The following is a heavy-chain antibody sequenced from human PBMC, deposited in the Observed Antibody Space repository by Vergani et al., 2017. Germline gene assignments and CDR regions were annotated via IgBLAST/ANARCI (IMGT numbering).Heavy chain of an antibody. D-gene: IGHD3-22*01. CDR1: GGSISSGGYY. V-gene: IGHV4-39*07. J-gene: IGHJ4*02. CDR2: IYHSGST. Sequence: QVQLPESGPGLVKPSQTLSLTCTVSGGSISSGGYYWGWIRQPPGKGLEWIGSIYHSGSTYYNPSLKSRVTISVDTSKNQFSLKLSSVTAADTAVYYCARGGSHYYDSSGYDDYWGQGTLVTVSS. CDR3: ARGGSHYYDSSGYDDY.